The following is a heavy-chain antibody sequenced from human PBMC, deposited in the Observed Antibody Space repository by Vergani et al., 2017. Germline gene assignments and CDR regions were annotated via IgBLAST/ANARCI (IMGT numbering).Heavy chain of an antibody. V-gene: IGHV3-15*01. CDR2: IKSKTDGGTT. J-gene: IGHJ2*01. D-gene: IGHD6-19*01. CDR3: TIVAVAGRKYFDL. CDR1: GFTFSNAW. Sequence: EVQLVESGGGLVKPGGSLRLSCAASGFTFSNAWMSWVRQAPGKGLEWVGRIKSKTDGGTTDYAAPVKGRFTISRDDSKNTLYLQMNSLKTEDTAVYYCTIVAVAGRKYFDLWGRGTLVTVSS.